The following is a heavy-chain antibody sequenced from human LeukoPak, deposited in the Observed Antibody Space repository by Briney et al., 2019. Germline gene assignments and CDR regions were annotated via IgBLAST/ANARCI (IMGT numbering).Heavy chain of an antibody. J-gene: IGHJ4*02. CDR2: ISSGGETI. D-gene: IGHD2-2*01. CDR3: ARQARTLEAAIPYFDY. Sequence: EGSLRLSCAASGFTFSSYEMHWVRQAPGKGLEWVSYISSGGETIYYADSMKGRFTISRDNAKNSLYLQMNSLRADDTAVYYCARQARTLEAAIPYFDYWGQGTLVTVSS. V-gene: IGHV3-48*03. CDR1: GFTFSSYE.